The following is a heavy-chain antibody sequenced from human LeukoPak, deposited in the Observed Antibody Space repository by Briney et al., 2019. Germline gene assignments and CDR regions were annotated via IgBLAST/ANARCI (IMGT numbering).Heavy chain of an antibody. D-gene: IGHD3-10*01. J-gene: IGHJ6*03. CDR2: IRYDGSNK. CDR1: GFTFSSYG. CDR3: AKGGALTYGSGSYDYMDV. Sequence: GGSLRLSCAASGFTFSSYGMHWVRQAPGKGPEWVAFIRYDGSNKYYADSVKGRFTISRDNSKNTLYLQMNSLRAEDTAVYYCAKGGALTYGSGSYDYMDVWGKGTTVTISS. V-gene: IGHV3-30*02.